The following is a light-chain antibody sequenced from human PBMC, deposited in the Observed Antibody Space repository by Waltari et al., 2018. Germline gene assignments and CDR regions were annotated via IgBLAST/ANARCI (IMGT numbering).Light chain of an antibody. V-gene: IGLV2-14*01. CDR1: SSDVGGYNY. CDR2: EVS. CDR3: SSYTSSSTFSVV. J-gene: IGLJ2*01. Sequence: QSALTQPASVSGSPGQSITISCTGTSSDVGGYNYVSWYQQHPGKAPKLMIYEVSNRPSGVPKRFSCSKSGNTASLTISGLQAEDEADYSCSSYTSSSTFSVVFGGGTKLTVL.